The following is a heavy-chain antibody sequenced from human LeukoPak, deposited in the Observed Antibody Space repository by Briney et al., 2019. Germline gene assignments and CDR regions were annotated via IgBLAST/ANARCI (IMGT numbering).Heavy chain of an antibody. CDR2: ISGSGGST. CDR3: AKGNSSVLFDY. CDR1: GFTFSSYA. J-gene: IGHJ4*02. Sequence: GGSLRLSCAASGFTFSSYAMSWVRQAPGKGLEWVSAISGSGGSTYYADSVKGRFTISRDNSKNTLYLQMNSLRGEDTAVYHYAKGNSSVLFDYWGQGSLVTVSS. V-gene: IGHV3-23*01. D-gene: IGHD6-19*01.